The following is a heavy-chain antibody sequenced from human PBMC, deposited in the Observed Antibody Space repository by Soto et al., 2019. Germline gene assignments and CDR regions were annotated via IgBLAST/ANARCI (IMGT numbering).Heavy chain of an antibody. CDR3: AGLILLWFGELLGWFDP. V-gene: IGHV4-39*01. Sequence: PSETVSLTCTVSGGSISSSSYYWGWIRQPPGKGLEWIGSIYYSGSTYYNPSLKSRVTISVDTSKNQFSLKLSSVTAADTAVYYCAGLILLWFGELLGWFDPWGQGTLVTVSS. J-gene: IGHJ5*02. D-gene: IGHD3-10*01. CDR2: IYYSGST. CDR1: GGSISSSSYY.